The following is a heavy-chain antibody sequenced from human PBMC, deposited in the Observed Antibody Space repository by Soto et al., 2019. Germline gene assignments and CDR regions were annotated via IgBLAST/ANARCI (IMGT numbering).Heavy chain of an antibody. J-gene: IGHJ4*02. D-gene: IGHD2-15*01. CDR3: ARDAQPRYCSGGSCPYYFDY. V-gene: IGHV3-21*01. CDR1: GFTFSTYS. CDR2: ISSSSTYI. Sequence: PGGSLRLSCAASGFTFSTYSINWVRQAPGKGLEWVSSISSSSTYIYYADSVKGRFTISRDNAKNSLYLQMNSLRVEDTAVYYCARDAQPRYCSGGSCPYYFDYWGQGTLVTVSS.